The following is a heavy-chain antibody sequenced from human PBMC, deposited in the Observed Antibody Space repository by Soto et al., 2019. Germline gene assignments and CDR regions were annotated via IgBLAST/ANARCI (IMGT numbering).Heavy chain of an antibody. CDR3: ARGPATVTTNPKNYYYHMDV. CDR2: IRYTGYT. Sequence: SETLSLTCTVSSASISSSYWSWIRQPPGGGLEWIGYIRYTGYTDYTRSLKSRVTISVDTSKNQFSLSLASVTAADTAVYYCARGPATVTTNPKNYYYHMDVWGPGATVTVSS. V-gene: IGHV4-59*01. J-gene: IGHJ6*02. D-gene: IGHD4-4*01. CDR1: SASISSSY.